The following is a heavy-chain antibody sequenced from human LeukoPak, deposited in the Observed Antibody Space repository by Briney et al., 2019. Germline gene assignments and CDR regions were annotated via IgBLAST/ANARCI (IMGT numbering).Heavy chain of an antibody. CDR3: ARRSGSYYDI. CDR2: IYYSGST. V-gene: IGHV4-39*01. Sequence: SETLSLTCTVSGGSISSSSYYWDWIRQPPGKGLEWIGSIYYSGSTYYNPSLKSRVTISVDTSKNQFSLKLSSVTAADTAVYYCARRSGSYYDIWGQGTLVTVSS. J-gene: IGHJ4*02. D-gene: IGHD1-26*01. CDR1: GGSISSSSYY.